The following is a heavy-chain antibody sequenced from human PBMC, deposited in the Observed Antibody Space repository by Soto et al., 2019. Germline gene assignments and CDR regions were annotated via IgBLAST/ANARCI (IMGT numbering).Heavy chain of an antibody. CDR1: GFTFSSYG. Sequence: VGSLRLSCAASGFTFSSYGMHWVRQAPGKGLEWVAVISYDGSNKYYADSVKGRFTISRDNSKNTLYLQMNSLRAEDTAVYYCARARLVSVLLWFVEETPRYYGLDFWGQGTTVTVSS. CDR2: ISYDGSNK. V-gene: IGHV3-30*03. D-gene: IGHD3-10*01. CDR3: ARARLVSVLLWFVEETPRYYGLDF. J-gene: IGHJ6*02.